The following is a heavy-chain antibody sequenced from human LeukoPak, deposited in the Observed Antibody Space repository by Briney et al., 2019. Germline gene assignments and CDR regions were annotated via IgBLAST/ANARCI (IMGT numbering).Heavy chain of an antibody. CDR3: AKAGSISNFDY. CDR1: GFTFTNAW. CDR2: ISYDGSNK. D-gene: IGHD3-10*01. V-gene: IGHV3-30*18. J-gene: IGHJ4*02. Sequence: GGSLRLSCAASGFTFTNAWMNWVRQAPGKGLEWVAVISYDGSNKYYADSVKGRFTISRDNSKNTLYLQMNSLRAEDTAVYYCAKAGSISNFDYWGQGTLVTVSS.